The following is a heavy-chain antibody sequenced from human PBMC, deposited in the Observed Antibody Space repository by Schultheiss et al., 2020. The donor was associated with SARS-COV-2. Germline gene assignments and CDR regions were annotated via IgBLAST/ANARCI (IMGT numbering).Heavy chain of an antibody. Sequence: GESLKISCAASGFTFSSFGIHWVRQAPGKGLEWVAVISYDGSNREYVDSVKGRFTISRDNSKNEVYLQMNGLRVEDTAVYYCAKDSAGDNWGQGTKVTVSS. CDR3: AKDSAGDN. CDR2: ISYDGSNR. V-gene: IGHV3-30*18. J-gene: IGHJ3*02. CDR1: GFTFSSFG. D-gene: IGHD3-10*01.